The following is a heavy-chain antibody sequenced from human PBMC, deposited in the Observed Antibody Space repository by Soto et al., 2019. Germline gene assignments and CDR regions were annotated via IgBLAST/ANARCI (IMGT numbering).Heavy chain of an antibody. CDR1: GVSISDSSYY. J-gene: IGHJ5*02. V-gene: IGHV4-39*01. Sequence: TLSLTCSVSGVSISDSSYYWGWIRQPPGKGLQWIGSIYYSGQTYYNPSLKSRVTISIDRSKNQISLNLTSVTATDTAFYYCARHGSSWGQGTLVTVSS. CDR3: ARHGSS. CDR2: IYYSGQT.